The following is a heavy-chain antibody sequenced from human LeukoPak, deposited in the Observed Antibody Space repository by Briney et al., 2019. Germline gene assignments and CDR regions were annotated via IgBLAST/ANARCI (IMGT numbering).Heavy chain of an antibody. V-gene: IGHV1-2*02. Sequence: ASVKVSCKASGYTFTGYYMHWVRQAPGQGLEWMGWINPNSGGTNYAQKFQGRVTMTRDTSISTAYMELSRLRSDDTAVYYCAREKRLLGYCSSTSCFAYAFDIWGQGTMVTVSS. CDR2: INPNSGGT. CDR1: GYTFTGYY. J-gene: IGHJ3*02. CDR3: AREKRLLGYCSSTSCFAYAFDI. D-gene: IGHD2-2*01.